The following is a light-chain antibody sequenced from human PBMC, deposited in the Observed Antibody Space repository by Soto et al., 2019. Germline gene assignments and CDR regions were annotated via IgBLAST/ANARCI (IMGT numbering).Light chain of an antibody. V-gene: IGKV3-11*01. J-gene: IGKJ4*01. Sequence: IVLTQSPATLSLSPGEGATLSCRASQRVGGFLAWYQQKPGQAPRLLIYEAFKRATGVPGRFSGSVSGTDFTLTISSLEPEDFAVYYCQQRGNGLTFGGGTKVQI. CDR3: QQRGNGLT. CDR2: EAF. CDR1: QRVGGF.